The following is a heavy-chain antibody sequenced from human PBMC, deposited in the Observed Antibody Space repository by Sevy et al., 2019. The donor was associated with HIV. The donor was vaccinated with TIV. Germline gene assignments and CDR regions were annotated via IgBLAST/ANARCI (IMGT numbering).Heavy chain of an antibody. J-gene: IGHJ4*02. CDR1: GYFFTGYY. Sequence: ASVKVSCKASGYFFTGYYLHWVRQTPGQGLEWMGRINPNSGGTNYAQTFQGRVTMTRDTSISTAYMELSRLRSDDTAVYDCARGGGYSSGWWTFDYWGQGTLVTVSS. CDR3: ARGGGYSSGWWTFDY. D-gene: IGHD6-19*01. V-gene: IGHV1-2*06. CDR2: INPNSGGT.